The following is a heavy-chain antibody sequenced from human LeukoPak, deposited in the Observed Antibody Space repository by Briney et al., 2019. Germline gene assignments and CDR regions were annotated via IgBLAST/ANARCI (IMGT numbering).Heavy chain of an antibody. J-gene: IGHJ3*01. Sequence: PSETLSLTCTVSGGSIIGHYWSWIRQPPGKGLEWIGYIYISGATRYNTSLKSRVAISEDTSKNQFSLKLRSVTAADTAVYYCARHPPNYYDSSGFGFDLWGQGAMVTVSS. CDR3: ARHPPNYYDSSGFGFDL. CDR2: IYISGAT. V-gene: IGHV4-4*09. CDR1: GGSIIGHY. D-gene: IGHD3-22*01.